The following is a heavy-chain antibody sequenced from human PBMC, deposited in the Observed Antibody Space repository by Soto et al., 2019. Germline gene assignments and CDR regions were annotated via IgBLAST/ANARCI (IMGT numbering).Heavy chain of an antibody. CDR1: GFTFSSYA. V-gene: IGHV3-64*01. J-gene: IGHJ6*03. CDR2: ISSNGGST. Sequence: VGSLRLSCAASGFTFSSYAMHWVRQAPGKGLEYVSAISSNGGSTYYANSVKGRFTISRDNSKNTLYLQMGSLRAEDMAVYYCARDMFANCSSTSCYAGYYYYYMDVWGKGTTVTVS. CDR3: ARDMFANCSSTSCYAGYYYYYMDV. D-gene: IGHD2-2*01.